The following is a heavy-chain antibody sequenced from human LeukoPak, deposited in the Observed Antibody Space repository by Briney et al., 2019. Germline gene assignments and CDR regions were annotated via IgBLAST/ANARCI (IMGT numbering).Heavy chain of an antibody. J-gene: IGHJ2*01. D-gene: IGHD6-13*01. CDR1: GGSISSYY. CDR3: ARAPSRGSWYPPYWYFDL. Sequence: SETLSLTCTVYGGSISSYYWSWLRQPPGKALEWIGYIYYSGSTNYNPSLKSRVTISVDTSKNQFSLKLSAVTAADTAVYYCARAPSRGSWYPPYWYFDLWGRGTLVTVSS. V-gene: IGHV4-59*01. CDR2: IYYSGST.